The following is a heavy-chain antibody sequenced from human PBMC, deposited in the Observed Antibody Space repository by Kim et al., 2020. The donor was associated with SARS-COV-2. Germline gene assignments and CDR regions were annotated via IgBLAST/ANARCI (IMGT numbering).Heavy chain of an antibody. D-gene: IGHD4-17*01. V-gene: IGHV3-33*01. CDR3: ARYDTGTKK. Sequence: GRSLRLSCVASGFTFSTYGMHWVRQAPGKGLEWVAVIWYDGSNRDYADSVKGRFTIARDNSRNTLYLEMNSLRAEDTAVYYCARYDTGTKKWGQGTLVTV. CDR1: GFTFSTYG. J-gene: IGHJ4*02. CDR2: IWYDGSNR.